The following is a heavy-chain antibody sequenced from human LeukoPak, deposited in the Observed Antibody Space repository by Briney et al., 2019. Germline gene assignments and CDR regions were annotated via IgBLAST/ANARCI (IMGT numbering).Heavy chain of an antibody. V-gene: IGHV3-30*18. CDR1: GFTFSSHG. D-gene: IGHD5-12*01. CDR2: ISYDGSNK. J-gene: IGHJ4*02. CDR3: AKDRADIVATYFDY. Sequence: GRSLRLSCAASGFTFSSHGMHWVRQAPGKGLEWVAVISYDGSNKYYADSVKGRFTISRDNSKNTLYLQMNSLRAEDTAVYYCAKDRADIVATYFDYWGQGTLVTVSS.